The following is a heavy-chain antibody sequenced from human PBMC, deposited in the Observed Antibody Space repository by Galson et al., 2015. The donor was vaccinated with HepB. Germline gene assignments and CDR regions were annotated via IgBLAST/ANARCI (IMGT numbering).Heavy chain of an antibody. D-gene: IGHD2-2*02. Sequence: SVKVSCKASGGTFSSYAISWVRQAPGQGLEWMGGIIPIFGTANYAQKFQGRVTITADESTSTAYMELSSLRSEDTAVYYCAKRYCSSTSCYKERGYNWFDPWGQGTLVTVSS. CDR1: GGTFSSYA. J-gene: IGHJ5*02. CDR3: AKRYCSSTSCYKERGYNWFDP. CDR2: IIPIFGTA. V-gene: IGHV1-69*13.